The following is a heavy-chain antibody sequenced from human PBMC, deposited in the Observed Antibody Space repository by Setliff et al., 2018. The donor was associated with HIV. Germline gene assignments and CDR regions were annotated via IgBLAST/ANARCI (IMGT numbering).Heavy chain of an antibody. CDR3: ARAVASRNIRGEYSFDY. CDR1: GYNFISYH. V-gene: IGHV1-46*01. Sequence: SVKVSCKASGYNFISYHLHWLRQAPGQGLEWMGIINANGGGTSYAQKFQGRVTITRDTSTNTVYMEMSGLRSEDTAVFYCARAVASRNIRGEYSFDYWGQGTLVTVSS. J-gene: IGHJ4*02. D-gene: IGHD3-16*01. CDR2: INANGGGT.